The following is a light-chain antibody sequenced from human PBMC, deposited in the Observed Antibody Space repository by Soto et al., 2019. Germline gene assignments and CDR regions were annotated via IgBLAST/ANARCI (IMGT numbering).Light chain of an antibody. Sequence: AIQLTQSPSSLSASVGDRVTITCRASQGISSALAWYQQKPGKAPKLLIYDASSLESGVPSRFSGSGSGADFTITISSLQHEDVATYYLQHFSSYHRFGGGTKVEIK. J-gene: IGKJ4*01. CDR2: DAS. CDR3: QHFSSYHR. V-gene: IGKV1-13*02. CDR1: QGISSA.